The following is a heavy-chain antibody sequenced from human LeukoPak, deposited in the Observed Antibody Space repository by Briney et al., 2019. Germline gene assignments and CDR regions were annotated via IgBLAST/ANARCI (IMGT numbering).Heavy chain of an antibody. D-gene: IGHD6-13*01. J-gene: IGHJ4*02. CDR3: ARVSLSSLDSSSWFYFDY. CDR1: GFTFSSYD. CDR2: IGTAGDT. Sequence: GGSLRLSCAASGFTFSSYDMHWVRQATGKGLEWVSAIGTAGDTYYPGSVKGRFTISSENAKNSLYLQMTSLRAGDTAVYYCARVSLSSLDSSSWFYFDYWGQGTLVTVSS. V-gene: IGHV3-13*01.